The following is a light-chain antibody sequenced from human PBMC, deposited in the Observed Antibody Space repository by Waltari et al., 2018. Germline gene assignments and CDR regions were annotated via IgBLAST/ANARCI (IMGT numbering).Light chain of an antibody. Sequence: DIQMTQSPSTLSASVGARVTITCRASQSLSTWWAWYQQKPGKAPKLLIYEASTLQSGVPSRVSGSGSGTEFTLTISRLQPDDFATYYCQQYNIYPHTFGRGTKLEIK. V-gene: IGKV1-5*03. J-gene: IGKJ2*01. CDR1: QSLSTW. CDR2: EAS. CDR3: QQYNIYPHT.